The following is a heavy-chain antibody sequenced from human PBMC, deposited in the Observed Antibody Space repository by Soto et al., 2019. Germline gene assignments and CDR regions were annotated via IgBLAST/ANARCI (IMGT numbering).Heavy chain of an antibody. Sequence: SETLSLTCSISGDSITSYYWSWIRQPPGKGLEWLGCIFDSGNTYYNPSLKSRVAISVDTSKNQIFLNLTSVTAADTAVYYCARGISRAYGGHFDHWGQGTLVTVSS. V-gene: IGHV4-59*01. CDR2: IFDSGNT. J-gene: IGHJ4*02. CDR3: ARGISRAYGGHFDH. D-gene: IGHD4-17*01. CDR1: GDSITSYY.